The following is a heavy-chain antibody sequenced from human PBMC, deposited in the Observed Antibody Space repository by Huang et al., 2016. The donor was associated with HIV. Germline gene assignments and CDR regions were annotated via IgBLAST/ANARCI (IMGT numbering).Heavy chain of an antibody. V-gene: IGHV5-51*01. CDR2: ILPDDSDT. CDR3: ARRFSSSSGYFDY. CDR1: GYSFSRYW. D-gene: IGHD6-6*01. J-gene: IGHJ4*02. Sequence: VQLVQSGAEVKKPGESLKISCKGSGYSFSRYWIAGVRQMPGKGLEWMGIILPDDSDTTYSPSFEGQVTISADKASGTAYLQWSSLKASDTAMYYCARRFSSSSGYFDYWGQGSLVTVSS.